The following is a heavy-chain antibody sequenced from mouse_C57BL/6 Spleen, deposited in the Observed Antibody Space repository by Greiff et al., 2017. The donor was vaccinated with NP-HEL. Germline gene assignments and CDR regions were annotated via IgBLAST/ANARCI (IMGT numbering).Heavy chain of an antibody. Sequence: DVMLVESGGDLVKPGGSLKLSCAASGFTFSSYGMSWVRQTPDKRLEWVATISSGGSYTYYPDSVKGRFTISRDNAKNTLYLQMSSLKSEDTAMYYCARQGLYYDYDGWFAYWGQGTLVTVSA. CDR1: GFTFSSYG. D-gene: IGHD2-4*01. V-gene: IGHV5-6*02. CDR3: ARQGLYYDYDGWFAY. J-gene: IGHJ3*01. CDR2: ISSGGSYT.